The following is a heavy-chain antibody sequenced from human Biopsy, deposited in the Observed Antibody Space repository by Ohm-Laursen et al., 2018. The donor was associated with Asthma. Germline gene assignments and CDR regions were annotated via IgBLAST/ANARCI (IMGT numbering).Heavy chain of an antibody. D-gene: IGHD3-3*02. CDR1: GFTFGDYW. Sequence: SLRLSCAASGFTFGDYWMSWVCQVPGRGLEWVANIKHDGSENNHVDSLKGRFTISRDNAKNSLYLQMNSLRAEDTAVYYCARTFHFWSPYHAEHYQLWGQGTLVTVSS. CDR2: IKHDGSEN. V-gene: IGHV3-7*01. CDR3: ARTFHFWSPYHAEHYQL. J-gene: IGHJ1*01.